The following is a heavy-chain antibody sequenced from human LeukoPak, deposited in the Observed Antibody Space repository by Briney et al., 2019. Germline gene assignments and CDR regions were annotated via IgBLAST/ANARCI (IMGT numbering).Heavy chain of an antibody. CDR2: IIAIFGTA. J-gene: IGHJ2*01. CDR1: GGTFSSYA. V-gene: IGHV1-69*06. CDR3: ARDWSWYFDL. Sequence: SVTVSCKASGGTFSSYAMSWVRQAPGQGLEWMGGIIAIFGTANYAQKFQGRVTITADKSTSTAYMELSSLRSEDTAVYYCARDWSWYFDLWGRGTLVTVSS.